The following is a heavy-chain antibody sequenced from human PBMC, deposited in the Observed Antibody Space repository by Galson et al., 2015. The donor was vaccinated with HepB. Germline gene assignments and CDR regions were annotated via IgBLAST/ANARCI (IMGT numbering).Heavy chain of an antibody. CDR2: INAGNGNT. Sequence: SVKVSCKASGYTFTSYAMHWVRQAPGQRLEWMGWINAGNGNTKYSQKFQGRVTITRDTSASTAYMELSSLRSEDTAVYYCATARDYGDLSYYYYYMDVWGKGTTVTVSS. CDR3: ATARDYGDLSYYYYYMDV. CDR1: GYTFTSYA. J-gene: IGHJ6*03. V-gene: IGHV1-3*01. D-gene: IGHD4-17*01.